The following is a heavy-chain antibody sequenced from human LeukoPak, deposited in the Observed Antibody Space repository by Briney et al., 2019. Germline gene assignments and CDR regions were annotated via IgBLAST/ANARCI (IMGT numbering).Heavy chain of an antibody. D-gene: IGHD3-22*01. J-gene: IGHJ4*02. Sequence: SETLSLTCTVSGGSISSYYWSWIRQPPGKGLEWIGYIYYSGSTNYNPSLKSRVTISVDTPKNQFSLKLSSVTAADTAVYYCARDYYDSSGYYSLFGYWGQGTLVTFSS. V-gene: IGHV4-59*01. CDR1: GGSISSYY. CDR3: ARDYYDSSGYYSLFGY. CDR2: IYYSGST.